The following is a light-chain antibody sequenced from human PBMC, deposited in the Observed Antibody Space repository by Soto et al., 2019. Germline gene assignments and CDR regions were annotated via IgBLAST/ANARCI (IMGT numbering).Light chain of an antibody. CDR2: WAS. J-gene: IGKJ1*01. CDR3: QQYYSDPLT. CDR1: QNLLYSSNNRNY. V-gene: IGKV4-1*01. Sequence: DIVMTQSPDSLAVSLGERATFNCKSSQNLLYSSNNRNYLAWYQQKPGQPPKLLVSWASTRESGVPDRFSGGGSGTDFTLTITSLQAEDAAVYYCQQYYSDPLTFGQGTKVEIK.